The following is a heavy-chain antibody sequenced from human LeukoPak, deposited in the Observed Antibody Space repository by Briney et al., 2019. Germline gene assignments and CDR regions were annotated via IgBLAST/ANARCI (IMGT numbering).Heavy chain of an antibody. V-gene: IGHV1-18*01. CDR2: ISAYNGNT. D-gene: IGHD3-10*01. CDR3: ARDKQMVRGVTSFDY. J-gene: IGHJ4*02. Sequence: ASVTVSCKSSGYTFTSYGISWVRQAPGQGLEWMGWISAYNGNTNYAQKLQGRVTMTTDTSTSTAYMELRSLRSDDTAVYYCARDKQMVRGVTSFDYWGQGTLVTVSS. CDR1: GYTFTSYG.